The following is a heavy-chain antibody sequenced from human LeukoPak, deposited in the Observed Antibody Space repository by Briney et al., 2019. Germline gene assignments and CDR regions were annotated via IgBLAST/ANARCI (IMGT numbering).Heavy chain of an antibody. Sequence: GESLKISCKGSGYSFHGYWIGWVRQMPGKGLEGMGIIYPDDSQSRYSPTFQGQVTISADKSISTVYLQWSSLKASDTAMYYCARYSAPSFRGNWFDPWGQGTLVTVSS. J-gene: IGHJ5*02. CDR1: GYSFHGYW. CDR3: ARYSAPSFRGNWFDP. D-gene: IGHD3-10*01. V-gene: IGHV5-51*01. CDR2: IYPDDSQS.